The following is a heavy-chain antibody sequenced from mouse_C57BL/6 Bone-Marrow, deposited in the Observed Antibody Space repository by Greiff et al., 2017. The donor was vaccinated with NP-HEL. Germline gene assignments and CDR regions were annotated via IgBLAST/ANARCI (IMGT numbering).Heavy chain of an antibody. CDR1: EYEFPSHE. Sequence: VQLKESGGGLVQPGESLKLSCESNEYEFPSHEMSWVRKTPEKRQKLVAAINSDGGSTYYPDTMERRFIISRDNTKKTLYLQMSSLRSEDTALYYCARHIYGNASYWYFDVWGTGTTVTVSS. CDR2: INSDGGST. D-gene: IGHD2-1*01. V-gene: IGHV5-2*01. J-gene: IGHJ1*03. CDR3: ARHIYGNASYWYFDV.